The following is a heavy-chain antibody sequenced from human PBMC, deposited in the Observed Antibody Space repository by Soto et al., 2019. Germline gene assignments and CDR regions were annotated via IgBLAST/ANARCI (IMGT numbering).Heavy chain of an antibody. J-gene: IGHJ4*02. CDR1: GFTFSSYD. CDR3: ARGWPGFYTDY. D-gene: IGHD4-4*01. CDR2: IGTAGDT. Sequence: LGGSLRLSCAASGFTFSSYDMHWVRQATGKGLEWVSAIGTAGDTYYPGSVKGRFTISRENAKNSLYLQMNSLRAEDTAVYYCARGWPGFYTDYWGQGTLVTVSS. V-gene: IGHV3-13*01.